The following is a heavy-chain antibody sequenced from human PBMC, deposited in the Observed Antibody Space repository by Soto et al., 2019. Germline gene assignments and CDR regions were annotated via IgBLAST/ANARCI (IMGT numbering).Heavy chain of an antibody. CDR2: INHSGST. CDR3: ARVSGVTIFGVVMDYYYGMDV. J-gene: IGHJ6*02. Sequence: TSEILSLTCAVYGGSFSGYYWSWIRQPPGRGLEWIGEINHSGSTNYNPSLKSRVTISVDTSKNQFSLKLSSVTAADTAVYYCARVSGVTIFGVVMDYYYGMDVWGQGTTVTVSS. CDR1: GGSFSGYY. V-gene: IGHV4-34*01. D-gene: IGHD3-3*01.